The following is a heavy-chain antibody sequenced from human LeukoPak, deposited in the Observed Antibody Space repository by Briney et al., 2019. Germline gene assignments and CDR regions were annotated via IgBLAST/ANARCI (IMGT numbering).Heavy chain of an antibody. V-gene: IGHV3-7*03. CDR1: GFTFSSYS. D-gene: IGHD6-25*01. Sequence: GGSLRLSCAASGFTFSSYSMNWVRQAPGKGLEWVANIKQDGSEKQYVDSVKGRFAISRDNAKKSLYLQINTLRAEDTAVYYCVRGPHIAATSYWGQGTLVTVSS. CDR3: VRGPHIAATSY. J-gene: IGHJ4*02. CDR2: IKQDGSEK.